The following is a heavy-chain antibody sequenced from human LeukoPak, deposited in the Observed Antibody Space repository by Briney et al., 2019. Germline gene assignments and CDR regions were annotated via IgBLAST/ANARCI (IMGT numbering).Heavy chain of an antibody. J-gene: IGHJ4*02. Sequence: GRSLRLSCAASGFTFSSYAMHWVRRAPGKGLEWVALISFDGRNRYYADSVKGRFTISRDNSKNTLYVQMNSLRAEDTAVYYCVRPRGIAAAGIFGAFDYWGQGILVTVSS. CDR3: VRPRGIAAAGIFGAFDY. CDR1: GFTFSSYA. D-gene: IGHD6-13*01. V-gene: IGHV3-30*04. CDR2: ISFDGRNR.